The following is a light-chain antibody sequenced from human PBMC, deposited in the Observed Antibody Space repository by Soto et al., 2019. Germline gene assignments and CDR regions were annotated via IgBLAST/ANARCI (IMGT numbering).Light chain of an antibody. CDR1: QSVSSSY. V-gene: IGKV3-20*01. Sequence: EIVLTQSPGTLSLSPGERATLSCRASQSVSSSYLAWYQQKPGQAPRLLIYGASSRATGIPDRFSGSESGTDFTLTISRLEPEDFAVYYWQQYGSSPPFTFGPGTKVDIK. CDR2: GAS. CDR3: QQYGSSPPFT. J-gene: IGKJ3*01.